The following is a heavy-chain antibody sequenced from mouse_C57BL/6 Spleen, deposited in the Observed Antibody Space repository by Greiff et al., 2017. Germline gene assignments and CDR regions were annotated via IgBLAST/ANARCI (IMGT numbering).Heavy chain of an antibody. D-gene: IGHD2-4*01. CDR1: GYTFTDYE. V-gene: IGHV1-15*01. CDR2: IDPETGGT. J-gene: IGHJ3*01. CDR3: TRDDYDGLAY. Sequence: QVQLQQSGAELVRPGASVTLSCKASGYTFTDYEMHWVKQTPVHGLEWIGAIDPETGGTAYNQKFKGKAILTADKSSSPAYMELRSLTSEDSAVYYCTRDDYDGLAYWGQGTLVTVSA.